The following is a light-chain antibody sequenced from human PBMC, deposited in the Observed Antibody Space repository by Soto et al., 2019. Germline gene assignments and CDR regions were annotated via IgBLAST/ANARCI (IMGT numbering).Light chain of an antibody. CDR2: EGS. CDR3: CSYAGSSPLYV. CDR1: SSDVRSYNL. V-gene: IGLV2-23*01. J-gene: IGLJ1*01. Sequence: QSVLTQPASVSGSPGQSITISCTGTSSDVRSYNLVSWYQQHPGKAPKLMIYEGSKRPSGVSNRFSGSKSGNTASLTISGLQAEDEADYYCCSYAGSSPLYVFGTGTKVTVL.